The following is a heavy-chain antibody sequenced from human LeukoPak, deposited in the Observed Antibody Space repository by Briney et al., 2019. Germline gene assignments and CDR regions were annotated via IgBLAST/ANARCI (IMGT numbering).Heavy chain of an antibody. V-gene: IGHV3-30*18. CDR1: GFAFSSYG. J-gene: IGHJ3*02. D-gene: IGHD5-18*01. CDR3: AKCQFSYGSDAFDI. Sequence: GGSLRLSCAASGFAFSSYGMHWVRQAPGKGLEWVAFISFNGVNNFQADYVKGRFTISRDNSKNTLFLQMNSLTAEDTAVYYCAKCQFSYGSDAFDIWGQGTMVTVSS. CDR2: ISFNGVNN.